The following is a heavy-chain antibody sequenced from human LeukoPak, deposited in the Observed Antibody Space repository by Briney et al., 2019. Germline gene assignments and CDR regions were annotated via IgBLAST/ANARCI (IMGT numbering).Heavy chain of an antibody. Sequence: SGGSLRLSCAASGFTISSDALTWVRQAPGKGLECVSGISGSNTYYADSVKGRFTISRDDSKNTLYLQMNNLRADDTAVYYCAKRRSGNTGRFDDWGQGTLVTVSP. CDR2: ISGSNT. CDR3: AKRRSGNTGRFDD. V-gene: IGHV3-23*01. CDR1: GFTISSDA. J-gene: IGHJ4*02. D-gene: IGHD6-19*01.